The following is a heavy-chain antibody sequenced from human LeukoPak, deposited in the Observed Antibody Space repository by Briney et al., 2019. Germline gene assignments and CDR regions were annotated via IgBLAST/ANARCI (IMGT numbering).Heavy chain of an antibody. Sequence: GESLKISCKGSGYSFTTYWIGWVRQMPGKGLEWMGIIYPGDSDTRYSPSFQGQVSISADESISTAYLQWSSLKASDTAMYYCARQSCSGGSCYQPNADYWGQGTLVTVSS. V-gene: IGHV5-51*01. CDR1: GYSFTTYW. CDR3: ARQSCSGGSCYQPNADY. J-gene: IGHJ4*02. D-gene: IGHD2-15*01. CDR2: IYPGDSDT.